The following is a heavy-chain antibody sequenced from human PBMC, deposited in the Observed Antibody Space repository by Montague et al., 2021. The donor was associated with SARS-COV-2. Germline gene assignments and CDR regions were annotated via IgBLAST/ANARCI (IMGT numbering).Heavy chain of an antibody. Sequence: SETLSLTCTVSGGSISSYYWSWIRQPPGTGLEWIGYIYYSGSTNYNPSLKSRVTISVYTSKNQFSLTLSPVTAADTAVYYCAGQHPVGGVRPWGHGTLVTVSS. V-gene: IGHV4-59*08. CDR2: IYYSGST. CDR3: AGQHPVGGVRP. D-gene: IGHD2-8*02. CDR1: GGSISSYY. J-gene: IGHJ5*02.